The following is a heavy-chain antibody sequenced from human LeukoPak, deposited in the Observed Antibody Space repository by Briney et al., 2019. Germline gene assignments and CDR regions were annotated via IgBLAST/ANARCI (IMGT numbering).Heavy chain of an antibody. CDR1: GYTFTSYG. J-gene: IGHJ4*02. D-gene: IGHD3-16*02. CDR2: ISAYNGNT. CDR3: AVGFYDYVWGSYPSRSRFDY. V-gene: IGHV1-18*01. Sequence: ASVKVSCKASGYTFTSYGISWVRQAPGQGHEWMGWISAYNGNTNYAQKLQGRVTMTTDTSTSTAYMELRSLRSDDTAVYYCAVGFYDYVWGSYPSRSRFDYWGQGTLVTVSS.